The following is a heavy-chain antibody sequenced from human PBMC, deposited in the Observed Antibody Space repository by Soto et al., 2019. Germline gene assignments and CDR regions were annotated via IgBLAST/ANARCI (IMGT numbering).Heavy chain of an antibody. CDR3: ARASMIVEKYDF. J-gene: IGHJ4*02. Sequence: QVQLVQSGAEVKKPGASVKVSCKASGYSFIGYYIHWVRQAPGQGLEWMGWMTPNSGGTDYAQKFQGRVTMTRDTAISTAYMDLNSLSSDDTAVYYRARASMIVEKYDFWGQGTQVTVSS. D-gene: IGHD3-22*01. CDR1: GYSFIGYY. CDR2: MTPNSGGT. V-gene: IGHV1-2*02.